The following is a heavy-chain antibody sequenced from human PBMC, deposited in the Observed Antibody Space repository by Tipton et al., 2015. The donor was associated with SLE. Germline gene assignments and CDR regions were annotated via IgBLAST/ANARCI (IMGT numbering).Heavy chain of an antibody. D-gene: IGHD3/OR15-3a*01. Sequence: QVQLVQSGAEVKKPGSSVKVSCKASGGTFTSQSITWVRQAPGQGLEWVGRIIPMLDITNSAQRFQGRVTITADRSTGTAYMELTSLRSEDTAVYYCAGTPGGPIIIEDYYYMDVWGNGTTVTVSS. CDR1: GGTFTSQS. J-gene: IGHJ6*03. V-gene: IGHV1-69*09. CDR2: IIPMLDIT. CDR3: AGTPGGPIIIEDYYYMDV.